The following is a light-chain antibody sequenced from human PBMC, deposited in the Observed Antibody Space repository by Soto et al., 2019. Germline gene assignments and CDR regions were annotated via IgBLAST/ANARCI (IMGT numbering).Light chain of an antibody. J-gene: IGLJ2*01. CDR2: DVA. CDR1: SSDVGGYNY. V-gene: IGLV2-11*01. Sequence: QSALTQPASVSGSPGQSITISCTGTSSDVGGYNYVSWYQQHPGKAPKLIIYDVAKRPSGVPDRFSGSKSGNTASLTISGLQPEDEADYSCCSYSGSRLIFGGGTKVTVL. CDR3: CSYSGSRLI.